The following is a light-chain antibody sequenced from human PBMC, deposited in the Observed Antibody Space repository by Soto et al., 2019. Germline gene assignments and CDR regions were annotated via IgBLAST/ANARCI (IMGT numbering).Light chain of an antibody. CDR1: QSISSW. Sequence: DIQLTQSPSTLSASVGDRVTITCRASQSISSWLAWYQQKPGKAPNLLIYKTSNLESGVPSRFSGSGSGTEVTLTISSLQPDDFATYYCQYYNGYCWTCSQGTKVEIK. CDR3: QYYNGYCWT. J-gene: IGKJ1*01. V-gene: IGKV1-5*03. CDR2: KTS.